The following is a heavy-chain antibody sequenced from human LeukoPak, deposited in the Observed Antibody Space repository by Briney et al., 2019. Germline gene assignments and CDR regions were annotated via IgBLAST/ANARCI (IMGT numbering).Heavy chain of an antibody. J-gene: IGHJ4*02. CDR3: ARLAYNGDYVNQ. Sequence: SETLSLTCAVYGGSFSGYYWSWIRQPPGKGLEWIGEINHSGSTYYNPSLKSRVTISVDTSKNQFSLKLSSVTAADTSVYYCARLAYNGDYVNQWGQGTLVTVSS. CDR2: INHSGST. D-gene: IGHD4-17*01. V-gene: IGHV4-34*01. CDR1: GGSFSGYY.